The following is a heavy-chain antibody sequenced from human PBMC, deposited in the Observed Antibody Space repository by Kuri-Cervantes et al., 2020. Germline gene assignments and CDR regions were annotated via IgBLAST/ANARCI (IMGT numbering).Heavy chain of an antibody. V-gene: IGHV1-46*01. CDR1: GYTFTSYY. CDR3: ATDRLWFGELVSYYYGMDV. Sequence: ASVKVSCKASGYTFTSYYMHWVRQAPGQGLEWMGIINPSGGSTSYAQKFQGRVTMTRDTSTSTVYMELSSLRSEDTAVYYCATDRLWFGELVSYYYGMDVWGQGTTVTVSS. J-gene: IGHJ6*02. CDR2: INPSGGST. D-gene: IGHD3-10*01.